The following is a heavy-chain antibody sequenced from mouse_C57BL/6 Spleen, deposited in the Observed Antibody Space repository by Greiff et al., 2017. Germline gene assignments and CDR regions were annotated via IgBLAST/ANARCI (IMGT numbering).Heavy chain of an antibody. CDR1: GYSITSDY. V-gene: IGHV3-8*01. Sequence: DVQLVESGPGLAKPSQTLSLTCSVTGYSITSDYWNWIRKFPGNKLEYMGYISYSGSTYYNPSLKSRISITRDTSKNQYYLQLNSVTTEDTATYYCARYNGYYPYYYAMDYWGQGTSVTVSS. CDR2: ISYSGST. D-gene: IGHD2-3*01. J-gene: IGHJ4*01. CDR3: ARYNGYYPYYYAMDY.